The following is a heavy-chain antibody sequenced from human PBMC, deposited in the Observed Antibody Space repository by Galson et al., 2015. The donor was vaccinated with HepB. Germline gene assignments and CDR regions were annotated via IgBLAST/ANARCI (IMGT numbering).Heavy chain of an antibody. Sequence: SVKVSCKASGYTFTSYDINWVRQATGQGLEWMGWMNPNSGITGYAQKFQGRVTMTRNTSISTAYMELSSLRSEDTAVYYCARGRAITFGGVIVYWGQGTLVTVSS. CDR1: GYTFTSYD. D-gene: IGHD3-16*02. CDR2: MNPNSGIT. CDR3: ARGRAITFGGVIVY. J-gene: IGHJ4*02. V-gene: IGHV1-8*01.